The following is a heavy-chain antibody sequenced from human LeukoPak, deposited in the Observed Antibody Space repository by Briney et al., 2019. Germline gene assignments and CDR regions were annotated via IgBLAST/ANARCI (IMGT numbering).Heavy chain of an antibody. V-gene: IGHV3-53*01. CDR1: EFIVSINY. CDR2: ISGSGYST. J-gene: IGHJ3*02. Sequence: GGSLRLSCAASEFIVSINYMTWVRQAPGKGLEWVSVISGSGYSTYYADSVKGRFTISRDKSKNTLYLQMNSLRAEDTALFYCAARWGYNGFDIWGQGTMVAVSS. CDR3: AARWGYNGFDI. D-gene: IGHD5-18*01.